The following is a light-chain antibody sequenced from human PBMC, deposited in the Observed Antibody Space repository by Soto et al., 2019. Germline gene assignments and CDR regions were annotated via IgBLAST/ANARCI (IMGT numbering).Light chain of an antibody. CDR3: QQYGSSAWT. Sequence: EIVLTQSPGTLSLSPGERATLSCRASQSVSSSYLAWYQQKPGQAPRLLIYGASSRATGIPDRFSGSGSGTDVTLTISRLEPEDFAVDYCQQYGSSAWTFGQGTKVEIK. V-gene: IGKV3-20*01. CDR2: GAS. J-gene: IGKJ1*01. CDR1: QSVSSSY.